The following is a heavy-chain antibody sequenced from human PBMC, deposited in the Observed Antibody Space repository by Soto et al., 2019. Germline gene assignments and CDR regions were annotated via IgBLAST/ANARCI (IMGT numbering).Heavy chain of an antibody. CDR1: GGTFSSYA. J-gene: IGHJ5*02. CDR2: IIPIFGTA. CDR3: ARGMSDGFGEVS. D-gene: IGHD3-10*01. Sequence: GASVKVSCKASGGTFSSYAISWVRQAPGQGLEWMGGIIPIFGTANYAQKFQGRVTITADESISTAYMELSSLRSEDTAVYYCARGMSDGFGEVSWGQGTLVTSPQ. V-gene: IGHV1-69*13.